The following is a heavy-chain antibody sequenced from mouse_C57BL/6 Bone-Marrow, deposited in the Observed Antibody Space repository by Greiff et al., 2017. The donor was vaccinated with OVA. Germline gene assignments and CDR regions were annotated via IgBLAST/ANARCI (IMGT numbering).Heavy chain of an antibody. CDR2: ISNGGGST. CDR1: GFTFSDFY. V-gene: IGHV5-12*01. J-gene: IGHJ4*01. Sequence: EVKLMESGGALVQPGGSLKLSCAASGFTFSDFYMYWIRQTPEKRLEWVAYISNGGGSTYYPDTVKGRFTISRDNAKNTLYLQMSRLKSEDTAMYYCARLDAMDYWGQGTSVTVSS. CDR3: ARLDAMDY.